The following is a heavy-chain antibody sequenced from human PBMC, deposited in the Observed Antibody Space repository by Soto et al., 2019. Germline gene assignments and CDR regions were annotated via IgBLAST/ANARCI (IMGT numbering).Heavy chain of an antibody. V-gene: IGHV3-30*18. J-gene: IGHJ4*02. CDR1: GFTFSSYG. D-gene: IGHD3-10*01. CDR2: ISYDGSNK. CDR3: AKDSLWFGELLFSYFDY. Sequence: QVQLVESGGGVVQPGRSLRLSCAASGFTFSSYGMHWVRQAPGKGLEWVAVISYDGSNKYYADSVKGRFTIPRDNSKNTLYLQMNSLRAEDTAVYYCAKDSLWFGELLFSYFDYWGQGTLVTVSS.